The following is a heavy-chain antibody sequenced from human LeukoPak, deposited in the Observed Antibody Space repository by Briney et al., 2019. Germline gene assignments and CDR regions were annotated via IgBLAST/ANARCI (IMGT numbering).Heavy chain of an antibody. J-gene: IGHJ4*02. CDR3: ARDRISGGDSIYFDY. CDR1: GYTFTGYH. V-gene: IGHV1-2*02. D-gene: IGHD2-21*02. Sequence: ASVKVSCKASGYTFTGYHMHWVRQAPGQGLEWMGWINPNSGGTNYARKFQGRVTMTRDTSISTAYMELSSLRSEDTAVYYCARDRISGGDSIYFDYWGQGTLVTVSS. CDR2: INPNSGGT.